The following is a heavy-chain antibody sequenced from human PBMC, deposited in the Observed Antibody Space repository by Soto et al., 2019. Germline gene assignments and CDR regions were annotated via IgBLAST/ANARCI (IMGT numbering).Heavy chain of an antibody. Sequence: GGSLRLSCAASGFTFSSYAMHWVRQAPGKGLEWVAVISYDGSNKYYADSVKGRFTISRDNSKNTLYLQMNSLRAEDTAVYYCARGATGYSSSLGRGYWGQGT. CDR3: ARGATGYSSSLGRGY. V-gene: IGHV3-30-3*01. D-gene: IGHD6-13*01. CDR2: ISYDGSNK. CDR1: GFTFSSYA. J-gene: IGHJ4*02.